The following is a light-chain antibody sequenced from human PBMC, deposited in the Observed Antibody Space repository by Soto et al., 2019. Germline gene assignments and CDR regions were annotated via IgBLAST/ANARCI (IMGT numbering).Light chain of an antibody. CDR2: DTS. CDR1: QTLSNSF. CDR3: QKYGSSPET. V-gene: IGKV3-20*01. J-gene: IGKJ1*01. Sequence: EIVLTESPGTLSLSPGERATLSCGASQTLSNSFIAWYQQKPGQAPRLLIYDTSSRATGIPDRFSGSGSGTDFTLTISRLEPEDFAVYYCQKYGSSPETFGQGTKVDIK.